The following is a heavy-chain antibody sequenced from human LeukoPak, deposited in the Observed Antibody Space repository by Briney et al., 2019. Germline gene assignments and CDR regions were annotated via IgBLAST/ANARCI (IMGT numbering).Heavy chain of an antibody. D-gene: IGHD6-19*01. CDR1: GYTFTSYG. V-gene: IGHV1-18*01. CDR2: ISAYNGNT. CDR3: ARGSSGSGWYELDY. Sequence: ASVKVSCKASGYTFTSYGISWVRQAPGQGLEWMGWISAYNGNTNCAQKLQGRVTMTTDTSTSTAYMELRTLRADDTAVYYCARGSSGSGWYELDYWGQGTLVTVSS. J-gene: IGHJ4*02.